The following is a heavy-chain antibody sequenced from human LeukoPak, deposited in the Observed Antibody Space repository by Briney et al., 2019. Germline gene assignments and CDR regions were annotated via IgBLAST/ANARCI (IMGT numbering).Heavy chain of an antibody. CDR1: GYTFTSYY. D-gene: IGHD1-26*01. CDR3: ARIMSSGSYSGAFDI. J-gene: IGHJ3*02. CDR2: INPSGGST. Sequence: ASVKVSCKASGYTFTSYYIHWVRQAPGQGLEWMGIINPSGGSTSYAQKFQGRVTMTGDTSTRTVYMELSSLRSEDTAVYYCARIMSSGSYSGAFDIWGQGTMVTVSS. V-gene: IGHV1-46*01.